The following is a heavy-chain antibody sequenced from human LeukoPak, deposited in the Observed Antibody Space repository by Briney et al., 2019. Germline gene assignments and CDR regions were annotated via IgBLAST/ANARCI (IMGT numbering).Heavy chain of an antibody. D-gene: IGHD1-26*01. Sequence: PGGSLRLSCAASGFTFSDYYMSWIRQAPGKGREWVSYISSGSSSTNYADSVKGRFTIPRDNAKNSLYLQMNSLRAEDTAVYYCARESRATGYNLFDDWGQGTLVTVSS. CDR1: GFTFSDYY. CDR3: ARESRATGYNLFDD. J-gene: IGHJ4*02. V-gene: IGHV3-11*06. CDR2: ISSGSSST.